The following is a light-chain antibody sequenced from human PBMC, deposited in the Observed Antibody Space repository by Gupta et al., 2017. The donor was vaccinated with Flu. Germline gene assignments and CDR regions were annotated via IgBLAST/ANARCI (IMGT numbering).Light chain of an antibody. CDR1: QGVSTY. CDR3: KQYDSCPLT. Sequence: DIQITQSPSSPYSSAGDRVTTPCRASQGVSTYLAWFQQKPGRAPKSLIYPGSRLQSGVPSKFSGSGSGTDFTLTISSLQAEDVATYYCKQYDSCPLTFGGGTKVEI. J-gene: IGKJ4*01. CDR2: PGS. V-gene: IGKV1-16*02.